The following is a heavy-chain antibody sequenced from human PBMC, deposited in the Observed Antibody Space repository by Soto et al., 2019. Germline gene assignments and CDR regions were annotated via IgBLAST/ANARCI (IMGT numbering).Heavy chain of an antibody. CDR1: GGTFSSYT. V-gene: IGHV1-69*02. D-gene: IGHD6-6*01. J-gene: IGHJ3*02. CDR3: ARMDSSSSSDGAFDT. Sequence: QVQLVQSGAEVKKPGSSVTVSCKASGGTFSSYTSSWVRQAPGQGLEWMGRIIPILGIANYAQKFQGRVTITADKSPRTAYMELSSLRSEDTAVYYCARMDSSSSSDGAFDTWGQGTMVTVSS. CDR2: IIPILGIA.